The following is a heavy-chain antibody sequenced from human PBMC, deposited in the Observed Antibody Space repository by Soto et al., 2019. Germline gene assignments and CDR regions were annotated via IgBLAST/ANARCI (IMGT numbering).Heavy chain of an antibody. CDR3: AKIPNYYDSSGSLPPDAFDI. CDR2: ISYDGSNK. Sequence: VGSLRLSCAASGFTFSSYGMHWVRQAPGKGLEWVAVISYDGSNKYYADSVKGRFTISRDNSKNTLYLQMNSLRAEDTAVYYCAKIPNYYDSSGSLPPDAFDIWGQGTMVTVSS. D-gene: IGHD3-22*01. CDR1: GFTFSSYG. V-gene: IGHV3-30*18. J-gene: IGHJ3*02.